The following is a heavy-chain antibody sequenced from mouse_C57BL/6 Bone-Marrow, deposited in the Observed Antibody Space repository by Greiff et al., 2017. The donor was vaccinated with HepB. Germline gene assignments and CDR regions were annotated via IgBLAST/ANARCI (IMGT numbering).Heavy chain of an antibody. Sequence: QVQLQQPGAELVMPGASVKLSCKASGYTFTSYWMHWVKQRPGQGLEWIGEIDPSDSYTNYNQKFKGKSTLTADKSSSTAYMQLSSLTYEDSAVYFCARDYGSYGFSYWGQGTLVTVSA. J-gene: IGHJ3*01. V-gene: IGHV1-69*01. CDR3: ARDYGSYGFSY. D-gene: IGHD1-1*01. CDR2: IDPSDSYT. CDR1: GYTFTSYW.